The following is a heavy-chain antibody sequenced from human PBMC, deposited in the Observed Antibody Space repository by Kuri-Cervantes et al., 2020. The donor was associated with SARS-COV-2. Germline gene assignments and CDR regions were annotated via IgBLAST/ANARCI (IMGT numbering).Heavy chain of an antibody. Sequence: ESLKISCTVSGGSISSYYWSWIRQPPGKGLEWIGEINHSGSTNYNPSLKSRVTISVDTSKNQFSLKLSSVTAADTAVHYCARPRYGNYDGAFDIWGQGTMVTVSS. D-gene: IGHD4-11*01. CDR2: INHSGST. J-gene: IGHJ3*02. V-gene: IGHV4-34*01. CDR1: GGSISSYY. CDR3: ARPRYGNYDGAFDI.